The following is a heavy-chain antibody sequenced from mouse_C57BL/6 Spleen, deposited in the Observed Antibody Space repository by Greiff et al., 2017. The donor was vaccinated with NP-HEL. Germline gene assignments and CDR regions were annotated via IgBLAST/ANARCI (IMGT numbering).Heavy chain of an antibody. Sequence: EVQLQQSGAELVKPGASVKLSCTASGFNIKDYYMHWVKQRTEQGLEWIGRIDPEDGDTNYAPTFQGRATITADTSSNTAYLQLSSLTSEDTAVYYCAIWGLRGYAMDYWGQGTSVTVSS. CDR2: IDPEDGDT. V-gene: IGHV14-2*01. J-gene: IGHJ4*01. D-gene: IGHD3-1*01. CDR1: GFNIKDYY. CDR3: AIWGLRGYAMDY.